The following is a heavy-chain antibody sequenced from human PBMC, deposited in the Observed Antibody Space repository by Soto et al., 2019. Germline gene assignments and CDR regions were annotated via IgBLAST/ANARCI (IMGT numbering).Heavy chain of an antibody. Sequence: AGGSLRLSCAASGFFFSDYYLSWIRQAPGKGLECVAYIGGTGDTKYHADSVEGRFTISRDNPKSSLYLQMNSLRAEDAAVYYCAIGGGQIYYKGLDVWGQGTTVTVSS. D-gene: IGHD3-10*01. CDR1: GFFFSDYY. V-gene: IGHV3-11*01. J-gene: IGHJ6*02. CDR3: AIGGGQIYYKGLDV. CDR2: IGGTGDTK.